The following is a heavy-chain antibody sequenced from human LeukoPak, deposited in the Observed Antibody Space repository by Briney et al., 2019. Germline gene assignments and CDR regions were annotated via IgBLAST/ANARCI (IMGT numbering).Heavy chain of an antibody. CDR1: GFTFSDYY. V-gene: IGHV3-11*04. Sequence: GGSLRLSCAASGFTFSDYYMSWIRQAPGKGLEWVSYISSSGSTIYYADSVKGRFTISRDNSKNTLYLQMNSLRAEDTAVYYCARDGKTTVTFRLVYYYYMDVWGKGTTVTVSS. CDR2: ISSSGSTI. CDR3: ARDGKTTVTFRLVYYYYMDV. J-gene: IGHJ6*03. D-gene: IGHD4-17*01.